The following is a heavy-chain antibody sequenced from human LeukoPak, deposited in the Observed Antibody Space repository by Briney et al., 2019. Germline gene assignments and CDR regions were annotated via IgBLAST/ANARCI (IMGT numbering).Heavy chain of an antibody. D-gene: IGHD3-16*02. CDR3: AKSNSNYDYVWGSYRYTGFDY. J-gene: IGHJ4*02. CDR2: INTDGSST. V-gene: IGHV3-74*01. CDR1: GFTFTSYW. Sequence: GGSLRLSCAASGFTFTSYWMNWVRQAPGKGLVWVSRINTDGSSTSYADPVKGRFTISRDNSKNTLYLQMNSLRAEDTAVYYCAKSNSNYDYVWGSYRYTGFDYWGQGILVTVSS.